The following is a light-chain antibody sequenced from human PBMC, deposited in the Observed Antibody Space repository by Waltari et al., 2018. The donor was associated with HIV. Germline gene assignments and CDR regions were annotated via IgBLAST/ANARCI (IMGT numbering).Light chain of an antibody. V-gene: IGLV3-19*01. CDR3: NSRDSTGNHLVV. CDR1: SFRTYY. Sequence: SSGVAQAPAVSVALCQTVTITCRGDSFRTYYATWYQQKPGQAPVLIFYGKNSRPSGSPDRFSGSTSGNTAFLTITGSRAEDEAAYYCNSRDSTGNHLVVFGGGTKLTVL. J-gene: IGLJ2*01. CDR2: GKN.